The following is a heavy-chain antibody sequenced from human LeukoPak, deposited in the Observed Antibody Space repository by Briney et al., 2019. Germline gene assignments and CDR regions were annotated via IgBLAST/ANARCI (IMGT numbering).Heavy chain of an antibody. CDR1: GYSISSGYY. V-gene: IGHV4-61*02. Sequence: PSETLSLTCTVSGYSISSGYYWSWIRQPAGKGLEWIGRIYTSGSTNYNPSLKSRVTISLDTSKNQFSLNLSSVTAADTAVYYCARGPGGSSSSDFDYWGQGTLVTVSS. CDR3: ARGPGGSSSSDFDY. D-gene: IGHD6-6*01. J-gene: IGHJ4*02. CDR2: IYTSGST.